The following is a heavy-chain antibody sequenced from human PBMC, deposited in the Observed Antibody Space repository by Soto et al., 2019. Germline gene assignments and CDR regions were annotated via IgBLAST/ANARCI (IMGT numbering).Heavy chain of an antibody. Sequence: QVQLVQSGAEVKKPGSSVKVSCKASGGTFSSYAISWVRQAPGQGLEWMGGLTPVFGTPNYAQKCQGRVTITADESRSTAYMGLTSLRYDDTAVYYCATEGREVEAAVHYAVAVWGQGTTVTVSS. V-gene: IGHV1-69*12. J-gene: IGHJ6*02. CDR1: GGTFSSYA. CDR2: LTPVFGTP. CDR3: ATEGREVEAAVHYAVAV. D-gene: IGHD2-15*01.